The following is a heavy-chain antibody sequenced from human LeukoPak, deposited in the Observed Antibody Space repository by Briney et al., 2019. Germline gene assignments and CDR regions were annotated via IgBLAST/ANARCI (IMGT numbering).Heavy chain of an antibody. V-gene: IGHV3-21*01. CDR1: GFTFSSYS. CDR3: ARDSSGFLDY. Sequence: GGSLRLSCAASGFTFSSYSMNWVRQAPGKGLEWVSSISSSSSYIYYADSVKGRFTISRDNAKNSLYLQMNSLRAEDTAVYCCARDSSGFLDYWGQGTLVTVSS. D-gene: IGHD6-19*01. CDR2: ISSSSSYI. J-gene: IGHJ4*02.